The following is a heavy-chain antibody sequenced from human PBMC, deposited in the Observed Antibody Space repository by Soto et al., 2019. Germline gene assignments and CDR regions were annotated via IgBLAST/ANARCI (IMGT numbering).Heavy chain of an antibody. CDR2: LSWRSFSV. J-gene: IGHJ4*02. CDR1: GFTLDDYT. D-gene: IGHD3-22*01. V-gene: IGHV3-9*01. CDR3: VKDMTGHYDSIGYLDN. Sequence: EVQLVESGGGLVQPGGSLRLSCAASGFTLDDYTMHWVRQAPGKGLEWVSGLSWRSFSVGYADSVKGRFTISRDDAKNSLTLQMDSLRPEDTALYYCVKDMTGHYDSIGYLDNWGQGTLVTVSS.